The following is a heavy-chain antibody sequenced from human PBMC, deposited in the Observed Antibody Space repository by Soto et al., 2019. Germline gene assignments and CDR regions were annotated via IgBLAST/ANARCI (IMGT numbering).Heavy chain of an antibody. J-gene: IGHJ6*02. Sequence: QVQLVESGGGVVQPGRSLRLSCAASGFTFSSYGMHWVRQAPGKGLEWVAVISYDGSNKYYADSVKGRFTFSRDNSKNTLYLQMNSLRAEDTAVYYCARSAARDYYYGLDVWGQVTTVTVSS. CDR2: ISYDGSNK. D-gene: IGHD2-2*01. V-gene: IGHV3-30*03. CDR1: GFTFSSYG. CDR3: ARSAARDYYYGLDV.